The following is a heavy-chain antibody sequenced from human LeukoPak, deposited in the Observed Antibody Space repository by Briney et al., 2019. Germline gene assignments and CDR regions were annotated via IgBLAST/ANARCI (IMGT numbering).Heavy chain of an antibody. CDR3: ARGPTISETGYFDF. CDR1: GGSFSTYY. D-gene: IGHD1-1*01. Sequence: SETLSLTCAVYGGSFSTYYWSWIRQSPGKGLEWIAEINHRGDTNYNPSVKSRVTISVDTSKNQFSLKVRSLTAADTAVYYCARGPTISETGYFDFWGQGSVAAVCS. V-gene: IGHV4-34*01. CDR2: INHRGDT. J-gene: IGHJ4*03.